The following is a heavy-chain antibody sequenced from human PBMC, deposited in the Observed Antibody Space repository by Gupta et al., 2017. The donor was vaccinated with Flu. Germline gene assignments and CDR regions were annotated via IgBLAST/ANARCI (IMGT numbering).Heavy chain of an antibody. V-gene: IGHV3-7*01. CDR2: IAADGSVK. D-gene: IGHD3-10*01. CDR3: ARNRGWQQFDS. J-gene: IGHJ5*01. Sequence: GRQAPGKGLEWVANIAADGSVKNYANSVKGRFTISRDDAKNSLYLQMNSMRAEDTARYYCARNRGWQQFDSWGQGALVTVSS.